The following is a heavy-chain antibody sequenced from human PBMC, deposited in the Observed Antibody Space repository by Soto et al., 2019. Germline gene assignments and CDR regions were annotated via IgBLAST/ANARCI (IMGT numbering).Heavy chain of an antibody. CDR1: GYTFTSYG. CDR2: ISAYNGNT. V-gene: IGHV1-18*01. D-gene: IGHD2-8*02. CDR3: ARDGGVQARFDP. J-gene: IGHJ5*02. Sequence: QVQLVQSGAEVKKPGASVKVSCKASGYTFTSYGISWVRQAPGQGLEWMGWISAYNGNTNYAQKLQGRVTMTTDTATSTGYMELRSLGADDTAVYYCARDGGVQARFDPWGQGTLVTVSS.